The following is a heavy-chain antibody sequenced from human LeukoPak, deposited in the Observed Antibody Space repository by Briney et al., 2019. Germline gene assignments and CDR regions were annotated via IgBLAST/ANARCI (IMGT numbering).Heavy chain of an antibody. Sequence: SETLSLTCTVSGGSISSHYWSWIRQPPGKGLEWIGYIYYSGSTNYNPSLKSRVTVSVDTSKNQFSLKLSSVTAADTAVYYCARGRLVPAASGFDYWGQGTLVTVSS. V-gene: IGHV4-59*11. CDR3: ARGRLVPAASGFDY. J-gene: IGHJ4*02. CDR2: IYYSGST. CDR1: GGSISSHY. D-gene: IGHD2-2*01.